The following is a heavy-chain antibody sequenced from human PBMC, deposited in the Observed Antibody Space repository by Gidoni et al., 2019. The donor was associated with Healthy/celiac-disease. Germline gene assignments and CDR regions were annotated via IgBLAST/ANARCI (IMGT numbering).Heavy chain of an antibody. CDR3: AKDMYYYDSSGYCDY. Sequence: EVQLVESGGGLVQPGRSLRLSCAASGFTFDDYAMHWVRQAPGKGLEWVSGISWNSGSIGYADSVKGRFTISRDNAKNSLYLQMNSLRAEDTALYYCAKDMYYYDSSGYCDYWGQGTLVTVSS. CDR1: GFTFDDYA. V-gene: IGHV3-9*01. CDR2: ISWNSGSI. D-gene: IGHD3-22*01. J-gene: IGHJ4*02.